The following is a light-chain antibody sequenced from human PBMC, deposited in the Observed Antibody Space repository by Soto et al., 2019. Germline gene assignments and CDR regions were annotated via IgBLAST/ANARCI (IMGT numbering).Light chain of an antibody. CDR1: QAVPHN. Sequence: DIHLTQSPSFLSASVGDRVTITCRPSQAVPHNMAWYQQKPGEPPKLLIYEESTLHSGVPSRFSGRKSGTQFTLTVDSLQPEDFATYYCQQVKTYPRTFVGGTKVDIK. J-gene: IGKJ4*01. CDR3: QQVKTYPRT. CDR2: EES. V-gene: IGKV1-9*01.